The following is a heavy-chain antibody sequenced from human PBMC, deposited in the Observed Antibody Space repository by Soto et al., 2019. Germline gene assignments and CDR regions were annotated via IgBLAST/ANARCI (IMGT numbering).Heavy chain of an antibody. J-gene: IGHJ4*02. CDR2: IKQDGSEK. D-gene: IGHD2-15*01. V-gene: IGHV3-7*04. CDR1: GFTFSSYW. CDR3: ARVVVAATLLFDY. Sequence: EVQLVESGGGLVQPGGSLRLSCAASGFTFSSYWMSWVRQAPGKGLEWVANIKQDGSEKYYVDSVKGRFTISRDNAKNSLYLQMNSLRAEDTAVYYCARVVVAATLLFDYWGQGTLVTVSS.